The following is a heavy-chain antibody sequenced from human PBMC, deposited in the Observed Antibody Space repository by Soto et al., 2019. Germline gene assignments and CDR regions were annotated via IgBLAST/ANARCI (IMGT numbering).Heavy chain of an antibody. V-gene: IGHV4-34*01. CDR2: INHSGST. Sequence: QVQLQQWGAGLLKPSETLSLTCAVYGGSFSGYYWSWIRQPPGKGLEGIGEINHSGSTNYNPSLKRRVTISVDTSKNQFTLKLSSVTAEDTAVYYCARVGYDYMWWSYRPYYFDYWGQGTLVTVSS. D-gene: IGHD3-16*02. J-gene: IGHJ4*02. CDR3: ARVGYDYMWWSYRPYYFDY. CDR1: GGSFSGYY.